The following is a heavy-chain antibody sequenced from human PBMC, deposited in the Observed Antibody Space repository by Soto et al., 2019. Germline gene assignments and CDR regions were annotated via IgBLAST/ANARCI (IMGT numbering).Heavy chain of an antibody. V-gene: IGHV3-23*01. Sequence: EVQMLEYGGGLVQPGGSLGLSCAAAGFTFGSYAMSWVRQAPGKGLEWVSGISGSGGSTFYADSVKGRFTISRDNSNNMVYLQMDSLKTEDTAVYYCVRATYFSDSSGYTRCFDYWGQGTLVTVSS. CDR3: VRATYFSDSSGYTRCFDY. D-gene: IGHD3-22*01. J-gene: IGHJ4*02. CDR1: GFTFGSYA. CDR2: ISGSGGST.